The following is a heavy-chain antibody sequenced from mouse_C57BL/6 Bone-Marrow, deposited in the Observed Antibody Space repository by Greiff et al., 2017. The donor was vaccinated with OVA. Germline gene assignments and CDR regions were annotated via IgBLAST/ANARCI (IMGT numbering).Heavy chain of an antibody. Sequence: EVKLLESGAELVRPGASVKLSCTASGFNIKDDYMHWVKQRPEQGLEWIGWIDPENGDTEYASKFQGKATITADTSSNTAYLQLSSLTSGDTAVYYCTTPMGGRGQGTSVTVSS. J-gene: IGHJ4*01. CDR3: TTPMGG. D-gene: IGHD2-3*01. CDR2: IDPENGDT. V-gene: IGHV14-4*01. CDR1: GFNIKDDY.